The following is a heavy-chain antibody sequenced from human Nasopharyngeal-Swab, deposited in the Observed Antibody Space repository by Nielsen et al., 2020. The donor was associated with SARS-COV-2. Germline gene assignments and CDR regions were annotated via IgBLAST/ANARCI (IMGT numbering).Heavy chain of an antibody. CDR3: ARDPTPAVDSSSSLDYYYGMDV. J-gene: IGHJ6*02. V-gene: IGHV1-24*01. CDR1: VYTLIELF. Sequence: ASVKVSCMVSVYTLIELFMHWVRQDAGKGLEWMGGFDPEDGETIYAQKFQGRVTMTEDTSTDTAYMELSSLRSEDTAVYYCARDPTPAVDSSSSLDYYYGMDVWGQGTTVTVSS. D-gene: IGHD6-6*01. CDR2: FDPEDGET.